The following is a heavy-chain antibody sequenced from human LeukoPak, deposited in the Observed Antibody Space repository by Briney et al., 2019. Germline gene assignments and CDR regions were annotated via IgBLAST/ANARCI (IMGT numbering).Heavy chain of an antibody. J-gene: IGHJ4*02. CDR1: GFTFSDYY. Sequence: GGSLRLSCAASGFTFSDYYMSWIRQAPGKGLEWVSYISSSGSTIYYADSVKGRFTISRDNAKNSLYLQMNSLRAEDTAVYYCARRNVDTAMVPDYWGQGTLVTVSS. CDR3: ARRNVDTAMVPDY. D-gene: IGHD5-18*01. V-gene: IGHV3-11*01. CDR2: ISSSGSTI.